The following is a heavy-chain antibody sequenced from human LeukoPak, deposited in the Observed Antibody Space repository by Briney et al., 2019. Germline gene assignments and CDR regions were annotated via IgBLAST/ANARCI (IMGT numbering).Heavy chain of an antibody. J-gene: IGHJ6*02. CDR2: ISGSGGST. CDR3: AKVLSGSDGMDV. CDR1: GFTFNNYV. V-gene: IGHV3-23*01. Sequence: GGSLRLSCAASGFTFNNYVMSWVRQAPGKGLEWVSAISGSGGSTYYADSVKGRFTISRDNSKNTLYLQMNSLRAEDTAVYYCAKVLSGSDGMDVWGQGTTVTVSS. D-gene: IGHD3-10*01.